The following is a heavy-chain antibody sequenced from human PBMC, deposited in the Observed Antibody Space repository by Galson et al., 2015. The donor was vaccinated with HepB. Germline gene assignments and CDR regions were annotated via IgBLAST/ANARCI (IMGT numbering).Heavy chain of an antibody. Sequence: SLRLSCAASGFTFSNYAMIWVRQSPGKGLEWLSEISDSGDRKYYADSVKGRFTVFRDNSNNILYVQLNSLRVEDAAMYYCAKGFLGSLDIWGQGTWVTVSS. J-gene: IGHJ3*02. CDR2: ISDSGDRK. CDR1: GFTFSNYA. V-gene: IGHV3-23*01. D-gene: IGHD3-10*01. CDR3: AKGFLGSLDI.